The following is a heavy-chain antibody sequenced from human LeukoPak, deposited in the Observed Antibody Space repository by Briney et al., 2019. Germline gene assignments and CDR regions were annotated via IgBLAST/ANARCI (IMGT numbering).Heavy chain of an antibody. D-gene: IGHD3-9*01. CDR2: ISGSGGST. J-gene: IGHJ5*02. CDR1: GFTFSSYA. CDR3: AKDRGIYDILTGSRGSGPFDP. Sequence: PGGSLRLSCAASGFTFSSYAMSWVRQAPGKGLEWVSAISGSGGSTYYADSVKGRFTISRDNSKNTLYLQMNSLRAEDTAVYYCAKDRGIYDILTGSRGSGPFDPWGQGTLVTVSS. V-gene: IGHV3-23*01.